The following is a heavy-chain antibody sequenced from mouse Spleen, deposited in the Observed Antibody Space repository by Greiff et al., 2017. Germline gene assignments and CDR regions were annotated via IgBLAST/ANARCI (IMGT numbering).Heavy chain of an antibody. Sequence: DVMLVESGGGLVQPKGSLKLSCDASGFTFTTYAMHWVRQAPGKGLEWVARIRSKSSNYATYYAVSVKDRFTISRDDSQSMLYLQMNNLKTEDTAMYYCVRDLGGPYYYGSRDWYFDVWGTGTTVTVSS. J-gene: IGHJ1*03. V-gene: IGHV10-3*01. CDR3: VRDLGGPYYYGSRDWYFDV. D-gene: IGHD1-1*01. CDR2: IRSKSSNYAT. CDR1: GFTFTTYA.